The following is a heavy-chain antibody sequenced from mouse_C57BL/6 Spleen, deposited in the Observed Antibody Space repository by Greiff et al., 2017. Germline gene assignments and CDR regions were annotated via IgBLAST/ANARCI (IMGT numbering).Heavy chain of an antibody. CDR3: ARECHYNYGSSQGAMDY. J-gene: IGHJ4*01. CDR1: GFTFSSYA. CDR2: ISDGGSYT. V-gene: IGHV5-4*01. D-gene: IGHD1-1*01. Sequence: EVHLVESGGGLVKPGGSLKLSCAASGFTFSSYAMSWVRQTPEKRLEWVATISDGGSYTYYPDNVKGRFTISRDNAKNNLYLQMSQLKSEDPAMYYCARECHYNYGSSQGAMDYWGQGTSVTVSS.